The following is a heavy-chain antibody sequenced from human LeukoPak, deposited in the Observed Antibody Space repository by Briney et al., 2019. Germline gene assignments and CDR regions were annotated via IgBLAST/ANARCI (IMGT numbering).Heavy chain of an antibody. CDR2: IYYSGST. D-gene: IGHD1-1*01. CDR3: AREGWNDADYYYYYGMDV. Sequence: SETLSLTCTVSGGSISSYYWSWIRQPPGKGLEWIGYIYYSGSTNYNPSFKSRVTISADTSKNQFSLKLSSVTAADTAVYYCAREGWNDADYYYYYGMDVWGQGTTVTVSS. V-gene: IGHV4-59*01. CDR1: GGSISSYY. J-gene: IGHJ6*02.